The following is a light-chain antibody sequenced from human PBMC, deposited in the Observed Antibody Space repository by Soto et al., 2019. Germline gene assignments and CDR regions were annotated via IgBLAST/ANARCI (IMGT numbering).Light chain of an antibody. CDR1: RSNIGAGYE. Sequence: QSVLTQPPSVSGAPGQRVTISCTGSRSNIGAGYEVHWYQQLPGTAPKLLIYANSNRPSGVPDRFSGSKSGTSASLAITGLQAEDEADYYCQSYDSSLSVVFGGRTQLTVL. CDR3: QSYDSSLSVV. V-gene: IGLV1-40*01. CDR2: ANS. J-gene: IGLJ2*01.